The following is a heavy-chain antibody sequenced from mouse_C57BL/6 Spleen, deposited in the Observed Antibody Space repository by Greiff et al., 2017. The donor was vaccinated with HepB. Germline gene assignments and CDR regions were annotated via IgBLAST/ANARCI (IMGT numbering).Heavy chain of an antibody. Sequence: EVQLQQSGAELVRPGASVKLSCTASGFNIKDYYMHWVKQRPEQGLEWIGRIDPEDGDTEYAPKFQGKATMTADTSSNTAYLQLSSLTSEDTAVYYVTSRSSYYGSSSWFAYWGQGTLVTVSA. V-gene: IGHV14-1*01. CDR3: TSRSSYYGSSSWFAY. CDR1: GFNIKDYY. CDR2: IDPEDGDT. J-gene: IGHJ3*01. D-gene: IGHD1-1*01.